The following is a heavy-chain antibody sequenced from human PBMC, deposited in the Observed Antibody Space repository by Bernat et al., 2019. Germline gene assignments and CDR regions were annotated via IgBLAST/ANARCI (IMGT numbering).Heavy chain of an antibody. CDR3: ARGPAVNYYYGMDV. D-gene: IGHD2-15*01. V-gene: IGHV3-21*01. CDR2: ISSSSSYI. CDR1: GFTFSSYS. Sequence: EVQLVESGGGLVKPGGSLRLSCAASGFTFSSYSMNWVRQAPGKGLEWVSSISSSSSYIYYADSVKGRFTISRDNAKNSLYLQMNSLRAEDTAVYYCARGPAVNYYYGMDVWGQGTTVTVSS. J-gene: IGHJ6*02.